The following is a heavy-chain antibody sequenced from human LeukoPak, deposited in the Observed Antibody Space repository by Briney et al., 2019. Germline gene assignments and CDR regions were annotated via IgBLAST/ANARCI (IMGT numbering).Heavy chain of an antibody. CDR2: ISSSSSYI. J-gene: IGHJ4*02. V-gene: IGHV3-21*01. CDR1: GFTFSSYS. Sequence: GGSLRLSCAASGFTFSSYSMNWVRQAPGKGLEWVSSISSSSSYIYYADSVKGRFTISRDNSKNTLYLQMNSLRAEDTAVYYCAKGDFWSGYYRVVDYWGQGTLVTVSS. D-gene: IGHD3-3*01. CDR3: AKGDFWSGYYRVVDY.